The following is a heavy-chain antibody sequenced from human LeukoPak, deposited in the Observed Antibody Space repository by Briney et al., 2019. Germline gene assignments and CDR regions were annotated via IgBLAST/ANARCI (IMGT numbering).Heavy chain of an antibody. D-gene: IGHD3-10*01. Sequence: SETLSLTCTVSGGSISSSSYYWGWIRQPPGKGLEWIGSIYYSGSTYYNPSLKSRVTISVDTSKNQFSLKLSSVTAADTAVYYCARLAPPSYYGSGRPRYYYYYMDVWGKGTTVTVSS. CDR3: ARLAPPSYYGSGRPRYYYYYMDV. J-gene: IGHJ6*03. CDR1: GGSISSSSYY. V-gene: IGHV4-39*01. CDR2: IYYSGST.